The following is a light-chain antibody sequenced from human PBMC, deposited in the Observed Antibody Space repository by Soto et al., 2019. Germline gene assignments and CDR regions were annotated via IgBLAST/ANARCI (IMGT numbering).Light chain of an antibody. CDR1: QSIDIW. Sequence: DIPMTQSPSTLSASVGDRVTISCRASQSIDIWLAWYQQKPGKAPKLLIYKASNLESGVPSRFSGSGSGTEFTLTISSLQPDDFATYYCQQYNSYPLTFGGGTKVEIK. CDR2: KAS. V-gene: IGKV1-5*03. CDR3: QQYNSYPLT. J-gene: IGKJ4*01.